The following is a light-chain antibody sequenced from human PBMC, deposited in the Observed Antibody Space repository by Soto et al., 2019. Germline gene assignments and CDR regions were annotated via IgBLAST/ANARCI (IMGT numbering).Light chain of an antibody. CDR1: QSISSW. V-gene: IGKV1-5*03. Sequence: IQVTVSPATLSASVGDRVTITCRASQSISSWLAWYQQKPGKAPKLLIYKASSLESGVPSRFSGSGSGTEFTLSISSLQPDDFATYFCQQLNSYPITFGQGTRLEI. J-gene: IGKJ5*01. CDR3: QQLNSYPIT. CDR2: KAS.